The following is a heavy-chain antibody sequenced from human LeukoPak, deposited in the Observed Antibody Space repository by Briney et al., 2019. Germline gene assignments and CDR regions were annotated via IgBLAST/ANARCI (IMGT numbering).Heavy chain of an antibody. J-gene: IGHJ4*02. CDR3: AKAWRDYGDYRGYFDY. Sequence: GGSLRLSCAASGFTFSSYGMHWVRQAPGKGLEWVAFIRYDGRNKYYADSVKGRFTISRDNSKNTLYLQMNSLRAEDTAAYYCAKAWRDYGDYRGYFDYWGQGTLVTVSS. CDR1: GFTFSSYG. V-gene: IGHV3-30*02. CDR2: IRYDGRNK. D-gene: IGHD4-17*01.